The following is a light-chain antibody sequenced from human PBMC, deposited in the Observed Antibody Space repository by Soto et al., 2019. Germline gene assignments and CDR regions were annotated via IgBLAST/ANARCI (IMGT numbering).Light chain of an antibody. CDR3: QQYNGWPLT. Sequence: EIVMTQSPATLSASPGERATLSCRASHSLGSNLAWYQQRPGQAPRLLIYGASTRATGIPARFSGSGSGTDFTLTISSLQSEDFAVYYCQQYNGWPLTFGGGATVEI. J-gene: IGKJ4*01. CDR2: GAS. V-gene: IGKV3-15*01. CDR1: HSLGSN.